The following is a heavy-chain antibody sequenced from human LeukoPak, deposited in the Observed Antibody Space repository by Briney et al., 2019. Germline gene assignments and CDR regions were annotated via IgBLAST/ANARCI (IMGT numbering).Heavy chain of an antibody. Sequence: PSETLSLTCAVYGGSFSGYYWSWIRQPPGKGLEWIGEINHSGSTNYNPSLKRRVTISVDTSKNQFSLKLSSVTAADTAVYYCARLQSGLGYFDSWGQGILVTVSS. CDR1: GGSFSGYY. J-gene: IGHJ4*02. CDR2: INHSGST. CDR3: ARLQSGLGYFDS. V-gene: IGHV4-34*01.